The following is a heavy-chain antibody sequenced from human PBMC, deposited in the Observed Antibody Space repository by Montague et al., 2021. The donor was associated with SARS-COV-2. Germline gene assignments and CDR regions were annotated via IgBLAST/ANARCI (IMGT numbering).Heavy chain of an antibody. D-gene: IGHD3-9*01. CDR1: GGSISRYY. J-gene: IGHJ4*02. Sequence: SETLSLTCTVSGGSISRYYWNWIRQPPGKGLEWIAYINYSGSTNYNPSLKSRVTISVDTSKNQFSLKLSSVTAADTAVYYCARPRENYNILTGYPYYFDYWGQGTLVTVSS. CDR2: INYSGST. V-gene: IGHV4-59*01. CDR3: ARPRENYNILTGYPYYFDY.